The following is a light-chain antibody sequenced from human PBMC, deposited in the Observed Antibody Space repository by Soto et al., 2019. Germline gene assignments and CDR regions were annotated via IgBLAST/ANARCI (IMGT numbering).Light chain of an antibody. Sequence: DIQMTQSPSTLSASVGDRVTITCRASQDINNGLAWYQQKPGKAPKLLIYDASGLISGVSSRLSGIGSGTEFTLTIISLQPDDFATYYCQHYNSYSSTFGQGTRLEIK. CDR2: DAS. V-gene: IGKV1-5*01. CDR3: QHYNSYSST. J-gene: IGKJ2*01. CDR1: QDINNG.